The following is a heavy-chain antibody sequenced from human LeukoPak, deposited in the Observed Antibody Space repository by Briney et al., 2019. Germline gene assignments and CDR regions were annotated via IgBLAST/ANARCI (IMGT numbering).Heavy chain of an antibody. CDR2: ISYDGSNK. CDR3: AKDQGPGYSSGVGDAFDI. Sequence: PGGSLRLSCAASGFTFSSYGMHWVRQAPGKGLEWVAVISYDGSNKYYADSVKGRFTISRDNSKNTLYQQMNSLRAEDTAVYYCAKDQGPGYSSGVGDAFDIWGQGTMVTVSS. V-gene: IGHV3-30*18. CDR1: GFTFSSYG. J-gene: IGHJ3*02. D-gene: IGHD6-19*01.